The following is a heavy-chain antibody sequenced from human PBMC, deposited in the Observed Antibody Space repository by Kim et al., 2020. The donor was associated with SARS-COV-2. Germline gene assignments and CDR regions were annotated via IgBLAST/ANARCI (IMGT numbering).Heavy chain of an antibody. J-gene: IGHJ4*02. CDR1: GFSFSNYA. Sequence: GGSLRLSYTVSGFSFSNYAMSWVRQAPGKGLEWVATISGDSGKSYSASSVKGRFTISRDNSRSTLYLQMDSLGAEDTAVYYCAKITGLFSPASVFWGQGTLVTVSS. CDR3: AKITGLFSPASVF. D-gene: IGHD3-9*01. V-gene: IGHV3-23*01. CDR2: ISGDSGKS.